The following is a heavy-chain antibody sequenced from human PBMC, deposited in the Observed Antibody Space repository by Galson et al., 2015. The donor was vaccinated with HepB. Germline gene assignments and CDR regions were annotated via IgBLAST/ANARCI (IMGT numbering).Heavy chain of an antibody. CDR1: GFTVSSNY. V-gene: IGHV3-66*01. CDR2: IYSGGST. D-gene: IGHD6-19*01. J-gene: IGHJ6*02. Sequence: SLRLSCAASGFTVSSNYMSWVRQAPGKGLEWVSVIYSGGSTYYADSVKGRFTIPRDNSKNTLYLQMNSLRAEDTAVYYCATSVAGKNYYYYGMDVWGQGTTVTVSS. CDR3: ATSVAGKNYYYYGMDV.